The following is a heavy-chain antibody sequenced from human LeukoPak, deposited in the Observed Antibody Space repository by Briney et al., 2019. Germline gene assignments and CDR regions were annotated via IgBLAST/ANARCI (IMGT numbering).Heavy chain of an antibody. CDR3: ARALGYCSGGSCYSDVVDI. Sequence: SETLSLACTVSGGSISSYYWSWIRQPPGKGLEWIGYIYYSGSTNYNPSLKSRVTISVDTSKNRFSLKLSSVTAADTAVYYCARALGYCSGGSCYSDVVDIWGQGTMVTVSS. J-gene: IGHJ3*02. D-gene: IGHD2-15*01. V-gene: IGHV4-59*01. CDR1: GGSISSYY. CDR2: IYYSGST.